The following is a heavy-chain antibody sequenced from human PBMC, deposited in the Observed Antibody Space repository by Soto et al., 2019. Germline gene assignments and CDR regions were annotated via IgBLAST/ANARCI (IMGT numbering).Heavy chain of an antibody. D-gene: IGHD3-22*01. CDR3: ARATVDYDSSGYYYVRYYYGMDV. Sequence: ASVKVSCKAAVGTFSSYAISWVRQAPGQGLEWMGGIIPIFGTANYAQKFQGRVTITADESTSTAYMELSSLRSEDTAVYYCARATVDYDSSGYYYVRYYYGMDVWGQGTTVTVSS. V-gene: IGHV1-69*13. CDR1: VGTFSSYA. CDR2: IIPIFGTA. J-gene: IGHJ6*02.